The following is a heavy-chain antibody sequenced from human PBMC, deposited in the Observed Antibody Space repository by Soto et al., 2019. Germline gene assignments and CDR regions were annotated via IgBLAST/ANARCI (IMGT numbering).Heavy chain of an antibody. CDR2: ISGSGGST. CDR1: GFTFSTYA. CDR3: AKVYYNFWSGYDY. J-gene: IGHJ4*02. Sequence: EVQLLESGGGLVQPGGSLRLSCAASGFTFSTYAMSWVRQAPGKGLEWVSAISGSGGSTYYADSVKGRFTISRDNSKNTLYLQVNSLRAEDTGVYYCAKVYYNFWSGYDYWGQASVVTVSS. V-gene: IGHV3-23*01. D-gene: IGHD3-3*01.